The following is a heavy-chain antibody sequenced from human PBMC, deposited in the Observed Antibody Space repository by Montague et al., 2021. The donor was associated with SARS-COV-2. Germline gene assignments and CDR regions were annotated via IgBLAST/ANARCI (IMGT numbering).Heavy chain of an antibody. CDR2: VYDSGSN. D-gene: IGHD3-16*01. CDR3: VRRSRLYLGELTPIDP. CDR1: GDSMNSNSDD. J-gene: IGHJ5*02. Sequence: SETLSLTCTVSGDSMNSNSDDWGWIRQPPGKGLEWIGTVYDSGSNYYNPTLKSRASIFVDTSSNQFFLKLNSVTAADTAVYYCVRRSRLYLGELTPIDPWGQGTLVTVSS. V-gene: IGHV4-39*01.